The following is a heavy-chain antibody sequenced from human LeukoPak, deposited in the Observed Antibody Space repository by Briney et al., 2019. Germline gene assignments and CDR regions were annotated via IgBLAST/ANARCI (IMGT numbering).Heavy chain of an antibody. Sequence: ASVKVFCKASGYTFSNYAISWVRQAPGQGLEWLGRSSAYNGNTNYAQNFQGRITMSTDTSTTTGYMELRSLRSDDTAVYSCARDQPAGGTVLFDYWGQGTLVTVSS. V-gene: IGHV1-18*01. CDR2: SSAYNGNT. CDR3: ARDQPAGGTVLFDY. J-gene: IGHJ4*02. D-gene: IGHD2-2*01. CDR1: GYTFSNYA.